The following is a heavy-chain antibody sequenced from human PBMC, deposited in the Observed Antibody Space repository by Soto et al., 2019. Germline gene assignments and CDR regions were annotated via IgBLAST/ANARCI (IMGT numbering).Heavy chain of an antibody. V-gene: IGHV2-5*02. J-gene: IGHJ4*02. Sequence: QITLKESGPALVKPTQTLTLTCTFSGFSLSTSGVGVGWIRQPPGKALEWLALIYWDDDKRYSTPSLKSRLTITKDPSKNQVVLTLTNVSPEDTGTYYCAHRITAAGGRDYWGQGTLVTVSS. CDR1: GFSLSTSGVG. CDR3: AHRITAAGGRDY. CDR2: IYWDDDK. D-gene: IGHD3-16*01.